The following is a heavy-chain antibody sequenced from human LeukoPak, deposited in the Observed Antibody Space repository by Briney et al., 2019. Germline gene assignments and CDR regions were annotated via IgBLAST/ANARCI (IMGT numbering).Heavy chain of an antibody. CDR3: AREDSSGYVWN. D-gene: IGHD3-22*01. CDR2: IYYSGST. Sequence: SETLSLTCTVSGGSISSYYWSWIRQPPGKGLEWIGYIYYSGSTNYNPSLKSRVTISVDTSKNQFSLKLSSVTAADTAVHYCAREDSSGYVWNWGQGTLVTVSA. V-gene: IGHV4-59*01. J-gene: IGHJ4*02. CDR1: GGSISSYY.